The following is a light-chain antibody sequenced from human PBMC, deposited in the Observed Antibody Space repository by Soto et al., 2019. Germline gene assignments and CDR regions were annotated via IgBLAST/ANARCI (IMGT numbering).Light chain of an antibody. Sequence: EIVLTQSPGTLSLSPGERATLSCRASQSVSSSYLAWYQQKPGQAPRLLIYGASSRATGIPHRFSGSGSGTDFTLTISRLEPEDFAVYYCQQYGSSPLWTFGQGTKVEIK. J-gene: IGKJ1*01. CDR1: QSVSSSY. CDR3: QQYGSSPLWT. V-gene: IGKV3-20*01. CDR2: GAS.